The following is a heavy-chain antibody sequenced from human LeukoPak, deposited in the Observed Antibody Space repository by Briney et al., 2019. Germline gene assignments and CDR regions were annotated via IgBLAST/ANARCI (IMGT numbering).Heavy chain of an antibody. CDR2: IYSGGST. CDR1: GFTVSSNY. V-gene: IGHV3-66*01. J-gene: IGHJ6*02. CDR3: ARDTTMVRGASARDYGMDV. D-gene: IGHD3-10*01. Sequence: PGGSLRLSCAASGFTVSSNYMSWVRQAPGKGLEWVSVIYSGGSTYYADSVKGRFTISRDNSKNTLYLQMNSLRAEDTAVYYCARDTTMVRGASARDYGMDVWGQGTTVTVSS.